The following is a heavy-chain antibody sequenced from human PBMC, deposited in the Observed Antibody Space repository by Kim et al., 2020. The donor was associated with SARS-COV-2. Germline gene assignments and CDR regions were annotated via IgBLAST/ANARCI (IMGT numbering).Heavy chain of an antibody. J-gene: IGHJ6*02. CDR2: MFYSGKT. CDR1: SGSISDYY. Sequence: SETLSLTCTVSSGSISDYYCTWIRQTPGKGLEWIGHMFYSGKTTYNPSLKSRVAILGDTSKNQWSLRLTSVTAADTAVYYCASQGFDYGMDVWGRGTTVT. CDR3: ASQGFDYGMDV. V-gene: IGHV4-59*01.